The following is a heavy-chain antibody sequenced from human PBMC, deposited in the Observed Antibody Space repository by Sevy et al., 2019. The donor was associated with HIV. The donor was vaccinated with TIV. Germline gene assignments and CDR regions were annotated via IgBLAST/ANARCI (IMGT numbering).Heavy chain of an antibody. D-gene: IGHD3-22*01. CDR3: ARERKMYDSSGYYFHFDY. CDR2: ISRSSSTI. V-gene: IGHV3-48*02. Sequence: GESLRLSCAASGFTFSSYSMNWVRQAPGKGLEWVSYISRSSSTIYYADSVKGRFTISRDNAKNSLYLQMNSLRDEDTAVYYCARERKMYDSSGYYFHFDYWGQGTLVTVSS. J-gene: IGHJ4*02. CDR1: GFTFSSYS.